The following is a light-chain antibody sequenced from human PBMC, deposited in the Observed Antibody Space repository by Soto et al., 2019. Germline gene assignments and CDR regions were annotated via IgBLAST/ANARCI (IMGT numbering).Light chain of an antibody. CDR3: QQYGLSPQT. V-gene: IGKV3-20*01. CDR2: GAA. J-gene: IGKJ1*01. Sequence: EIVLTQSPGTLSLSPGERATLSCRASQTVDSNYLAWYQQRPGQAPRLLIYGAASRATGTPDRFSGSGSGTDFSLTISRLDPVDSAVYYCQQYGLSPQTFGQGTKVEIK. CDR1: QTVDSNY.